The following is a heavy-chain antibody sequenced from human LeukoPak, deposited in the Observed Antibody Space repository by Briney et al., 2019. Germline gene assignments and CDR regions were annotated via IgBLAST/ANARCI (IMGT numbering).Heavy chain of an antibody. Sequence: ASVKVSCKASGYTFTSYGISWVRQAPGQGLEWMGWISAYNGNTNYAQKLQGRVTMTTDTSTSTAYMELRSLRSDDTAVYYCARDVGYIVVVPAAKGRDYYYGMDVWGQGTTVTVSS. CDR3: ARDVGYIVVVPAAKGRDYYYGMDV. V-gene: IGHV1-18*01. CDR1: GYTFTSYG. D-gene: IGHD2-2*01. J-gene: IGHJ6*02. CDR2: ISAYNGNT.